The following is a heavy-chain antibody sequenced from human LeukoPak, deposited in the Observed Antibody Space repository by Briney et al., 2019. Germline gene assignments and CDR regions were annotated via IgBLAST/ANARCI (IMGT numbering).Heavy chain of an antibody. V-gene: IGHV4-59*01. Sequence: SETLSLTCTVSGGSISSYYWSWIRQPPGKGLEWIGYIYYSGSTNYNPSLKSRVTISVDTSKNQFSLKLSSVTAADTAVYYCASYSGSYGTFDYWGQGTLVTVSS. CDR2: IYYSGST. CDR1: GGSISSYY. J-gene: IGHJ4*02. CDR3: ASYSGSYGTFDY. D-gene: IGHD1-26*01.